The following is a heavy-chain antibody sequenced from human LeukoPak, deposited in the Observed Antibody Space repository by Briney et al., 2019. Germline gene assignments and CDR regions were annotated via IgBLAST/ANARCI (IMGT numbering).Heavy chain of an antibody. CDR2: IKADGVFT. J-gene: IGHJ4*02. V-gene: IGHV3-30*02. CDR3: ARKLMSSRRFEY. D-gene: IGHD2-8*01. Sequence: PGGSLRLSCEGSGFAFNVFGMHWIRQAPGKGLEWVAFIKADGVFTNYAEAVKGRFTISRDNSDNTVFLQMESVRPDDTAVHYCARKLMSSRRFEYWGQGTLVTVSS. CDR1: GFAFNVFG.